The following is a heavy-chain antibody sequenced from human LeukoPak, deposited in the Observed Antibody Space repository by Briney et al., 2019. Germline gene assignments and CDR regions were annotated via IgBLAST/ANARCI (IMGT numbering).Heavy chain of an antibody. CDR2: ISAYNGNT. CDR3: ARVYYRHDRDGYNYGDY. Sequence: GASVKVSCKASGYTFTTYVIGGLRRAPGQGLEWRGWISAYNGNTNYAQKLQGRVTMTTDTSTSTAYMELRSLRSDDTAVYYCARVYYRHDRDGYNYGDYWGQGTLVTVSS. CDR1: GYTFTTYV. D-gene: IGHD5-24*01. V-gene: IGHV1-18*01. J-gene: IGHJ4*02.